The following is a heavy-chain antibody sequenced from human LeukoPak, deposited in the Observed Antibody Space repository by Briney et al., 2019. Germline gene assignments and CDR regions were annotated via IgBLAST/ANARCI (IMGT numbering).Heavy chain of an antibody. V-gene: IGHV3-30*04. Sequence: AGWSLRLSCAASGFIFSSSAMHWVRQAPDKGLEWVAVIADDGNDKYYADSVRGRFIISRDNSKNTLYLQMNSLRTEDTALYYCATVDDLDAFGIWGQGTMVTVS. CDR3: ATVDDLDAFGI. CDR2: IADDGNDK. D-gene: IGHD2-2*03. J-gene: IGHJ3*02. CDR1: GFIFSSSA.